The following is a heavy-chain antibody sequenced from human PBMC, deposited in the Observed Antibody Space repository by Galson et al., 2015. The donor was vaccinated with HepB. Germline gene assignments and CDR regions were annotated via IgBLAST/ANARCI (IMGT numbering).Heavy chain of an antibody. CDR3: ARGRGYCISTSCYEFDY. Sequence: QSGAEVKKPGESLTMSCKGSGYSFTNSWIGWVRQVPGKGLEWMAIIYPGDSDTRYSPSFPGPVTISADKSISTAYLQWSSLRASDTAMYYCARGRGYCISTSCYEFDYWGQGTLVTVSS. V-gene: IGHV5-51*01. CDR1: GYSFTNSW. D-gene: IGHD2-2*01. CDR2: IYPGDSDT. J-gene: IGHJ4*02.